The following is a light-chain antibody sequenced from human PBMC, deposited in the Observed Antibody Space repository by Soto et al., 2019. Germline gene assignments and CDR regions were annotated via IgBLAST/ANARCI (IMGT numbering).Light chain of an antibody. V-gene: IGLV2-14*01. Sequence: QSALTQPASVSASPGQSITMSCSGTSSDVGHYNYVSWYQQHPGKAPKLVIYEVSNRPSGVSSRFSGSKSGNTASLTISGLQAEDAADYYCSSYTSSSTYVFGTGTKVTVL. CDR1: SSDVGHYNY. CDR3: SSYTSSSTYV. CDR2: EVS. J-gene: IGLJ1*01.